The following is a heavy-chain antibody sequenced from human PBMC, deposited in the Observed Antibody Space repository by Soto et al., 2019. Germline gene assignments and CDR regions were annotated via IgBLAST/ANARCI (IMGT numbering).Heavy chain of an antibody. Sequence: GGSRKISRVCLRFPFHSFALRWVPPAPREGLEWVSDISGSGDNTYYADSVKGRFTISRDNSKSTLYLQMNSLRAEDTAVYYCAKDMVHCTGTRCARYFEKWGRGTLVTVSS. V-gene: IGHV3-23*01. CDR1: RFPFHSFA. CDR2: ISGSGDNT. D-gene: IGHD2-8*02. CDR3: AKDMVHCTGTRCARYFEK. J-gene: IGHJ4*02.